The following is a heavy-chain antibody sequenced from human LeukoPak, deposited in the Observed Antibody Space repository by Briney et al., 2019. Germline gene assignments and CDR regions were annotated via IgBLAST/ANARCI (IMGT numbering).Heavy chain of an antibody. D-gene: IGHD3-10*01. V-gene: IGHV3-23*01. J-gene: IGHJ4*02. CDR2: ISGSGGSI. CDR1: GFTFSSYA. CDR3: AKRWGSYYNLMDFDY. Sequence: PGGSLRLSCAASGFTFSSYAMSWVRQAPGKGLEWVSAISGSGGSIYYADSVKGRFTISRDNSKNTLYLQMNSLRAEDTAVYYCAKRWGSYYNLMDFDYWGQGTLVTVSS.